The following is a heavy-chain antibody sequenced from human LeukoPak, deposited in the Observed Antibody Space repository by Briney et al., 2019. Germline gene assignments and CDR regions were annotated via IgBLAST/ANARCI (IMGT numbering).Heavy chain of an antibody. Sequence: VSVKVSCKASGYIFTSYGFSWVRQAPGEGLEWMGWISAYNGDTNYAQKFQGRVTMTTDTSTSTAHMELRSLRSDDTAVYYCARAPAMITFGGVIANFDYWGQGTLVTVSS. CDR3: ARAPAMITFGGVIANFDY. V-gene: IGHV1-18*01. D-gene: IGHD3-16*02. CDR1: GYIFTSYG. CDR2: ISAYNGDT. J-gene: IGHJ4*02.